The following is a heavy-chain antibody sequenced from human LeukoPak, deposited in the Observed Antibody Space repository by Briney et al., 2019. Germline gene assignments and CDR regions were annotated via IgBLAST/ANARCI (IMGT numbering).Heavy chain of an antibody. V-gene: IGHV3-9*01. J-gene: IGHJ4*02. Sequence: GGSLRLSCAASGFTFDDYAMHWVRQAPGKGLEWVSGISWNSGTIGCADSVKGRFTISRDNAKKSLYLQMNSLRAEDTALYYCAKSCGGDCYWAFDYWGQGTLVTVSS. CDR3: AKSCGGDCYWAFDY. D-gene: IGHD2-21*02. CDR1: GFTFDDYA. CDR2: ISWNSGTI.